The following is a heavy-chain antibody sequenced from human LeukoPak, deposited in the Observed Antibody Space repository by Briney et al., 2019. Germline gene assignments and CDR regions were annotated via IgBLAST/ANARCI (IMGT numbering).Heavy chain of an antibody. CDR2: INPNSGGT. Sequence: ASVKVSCKASGYTFTGYYMHWVRQAPGQGLEWMGWINPNSGGTNYAQKFQGRVTMTRDTSTSTAYMELSRLRSDDTAVYYCARVVVTVLDAFDIWGQGTMVTVSS. V-gene: IGHV1-2*02. D-gene: IGHD2-21*02. CDR1: GYTFTGYY. J-gene: IGHJ3*02. CDR3: ARVVVTVLDAFDI.